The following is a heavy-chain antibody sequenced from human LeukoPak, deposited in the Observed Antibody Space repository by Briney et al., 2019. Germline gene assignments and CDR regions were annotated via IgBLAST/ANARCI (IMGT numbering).Heavy chain of an antibody. V-gene: IGHV3-23*01. CDR2: ISRSGGST. Sequence: QSGGSLRLSCAASGFSFSSYAMSWVRQAPGKGLEWVSAISRSGGSTYYADSVKGRFTISRDDSKNTLYLQMNSLRAEDTAFYYCAKDLGPRGAAWFDPWGQGTLVTVSS. CDR1: GFSFSSYA. CDR3: AKDLGPRGAAWFDP. D-gene: IGHD4/OR15-4a*01. J-gene: IGHJ5*02.